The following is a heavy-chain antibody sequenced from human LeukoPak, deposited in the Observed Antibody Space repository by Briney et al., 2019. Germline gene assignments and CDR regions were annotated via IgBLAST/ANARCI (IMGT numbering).Heavy chain of an antibody. Sequence: GGSLRLSCAASGFTVSTNYMSWVRQAPGKGLEWVSVIYSSGSTYYTDSVKGRFTISRDNSKNTVYLQMDSLRAEDTAIYYCARELGMSNDYWGQGTLVTVSS. J-gene: IGHJ4*02. D-gene: IGHD7-27*01. CDR3: ARELGMSNDY. CDR1: GFTVSTNY. V-gene: IGHV3-53*01. CDR2: IYSSGST.